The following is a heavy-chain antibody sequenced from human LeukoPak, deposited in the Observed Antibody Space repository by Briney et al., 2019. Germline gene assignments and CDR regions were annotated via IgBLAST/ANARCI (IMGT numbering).Heavy chain of an antibody. CDR2: IYYSGST. CDR3: ARGEMATIEDAFDI. V-gene: IGHV4-39*07. CDR1: GGSISSSSYY. J-gene: IGHJ3*02. D-gene: IGHD5-24*01. Sequence: SETLSLTCTVSGGSISSSSYYWGWIRQPPGKGLEWIGSIYYSGSTYYNPSLKSRVTISVDTSKNQFSLKLSSVTAADTAVYYCARGEMATIEDAFDIWGQGTMVTVSS.